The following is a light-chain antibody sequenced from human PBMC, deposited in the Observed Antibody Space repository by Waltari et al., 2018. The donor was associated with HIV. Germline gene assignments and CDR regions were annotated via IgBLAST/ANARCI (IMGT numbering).Light chain of an antibody. Sequence: QSVLTQPPSVSAAPGQKVTISCSGSGSNMGNNYVSWYQQVPGTAPKVLIYDNNTRPSGILDRCVGSRSGTSATLGITGLQTGDEADYYCGTWDSSLSAVVFGGGTKLTVL. CDR1: GSNMGNNY. CDR2: DNN. V-gene: IGLV1-51*01. CDR3: GTWDSSLSAVV. J-gene: IGLJ2*01.